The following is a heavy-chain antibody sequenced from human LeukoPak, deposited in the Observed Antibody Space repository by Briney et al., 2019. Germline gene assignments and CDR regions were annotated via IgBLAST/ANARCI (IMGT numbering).Heavy chain of an antibody. J-gene: IGHJ5*02. CDR1: GGSFSGYY. CDR3: ARDSGTTGEVKFDP. Sequence: SETLSLTCAVYGGSFSGYYWSWIRQPPGKGLEWIGRISGSGTITYNPALQSRLSISIDTSKNQFSLKLMSVTAADTAVYYCARDSGTTGEVKFDPWGQGTLVTVSS. D-gene: IGHD3-10*01. CDR2: ISGSGTI. V-gene: IGHV4-4*07.